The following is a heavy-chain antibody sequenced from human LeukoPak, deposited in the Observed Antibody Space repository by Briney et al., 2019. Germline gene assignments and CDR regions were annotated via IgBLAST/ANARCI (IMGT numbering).Heavy chain of an antibody. V-gene: IGHV3-23*01. CDR1: GFTFSSYA. D-gene: IGHD2-2*01. Sequence: GGSLRLSCAASGFTFSSYAMSWVRQAPGKGLEWVSAISGSGGSTYYADSVKGRFTISRDNSKNTLYLQMNSLRAEDTAVYYCARGIAIVVVPARFDYWGQGTLVTVSS. J-gene: IGHJ4*02. CDR3: ARGIAIVVVPARFDY. CDR2: ISGSGGST.